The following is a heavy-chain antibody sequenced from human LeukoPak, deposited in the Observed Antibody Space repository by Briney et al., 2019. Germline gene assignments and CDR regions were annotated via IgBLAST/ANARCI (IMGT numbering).Heavy chain of an antibody. J-gene: IGHJ3*02. Sequence: SSETLSLTCTVSSGSFRTYYWSWIRQPPGKGLEWIGYIFCNEGTIYNPSLKSRVNISVDTSNKQLPLKVNSVTAADTAMYYCVKSNSRYQPWTLDIWGRGTMVTVSS. CDR1: SGSFRTYY. D-gene: IGHD2-2*01. CDR2: IFCNEGT. CDR3: VKSNSRYQPWTLDI. V-gene: IGHV4-59*01.